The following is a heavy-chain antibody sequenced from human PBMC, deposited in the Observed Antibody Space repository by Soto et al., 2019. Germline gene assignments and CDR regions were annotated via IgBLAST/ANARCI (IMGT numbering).Heavy chain of an antibody. J-gene: IGHJ3*02. CDR2: IYYSGST. CDR3: ARVPLTIFGVVIKGFDI. D-gene: IGHD3-3*01. CDR1: GGSISSYY. V-gene: IGHV4-59*01. Sequence: SETLSLTCTVSGGSISSYYWSWIRQPPGKGLEWIGYIYYSGSTNYNPSLKSRVTISVDTSKNQFSLKLSSVTAADTAVYYCARVPLTIFGVVIKGFDIWGKGKMVTVPS.